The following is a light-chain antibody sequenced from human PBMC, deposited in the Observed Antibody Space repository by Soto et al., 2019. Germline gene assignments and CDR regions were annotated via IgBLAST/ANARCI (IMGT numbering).Light chain of an antibody. Sequence: QAVLTKSPSASASLGASVKLTCTMISGHSSYAIAWHQQQPEKGPRYLMKLNSDGSHSTGDGIPDRFSGSSSGAERYLTISILQSEDEADYYCQTGGAGILFGGGTKLTVL. V-gene: IGLV4-69*01. CDR3: QTGGAGIL. CDR1: SGHSSYA. J-gene: IGLJ2*01. CDR2: LNSDGSH.